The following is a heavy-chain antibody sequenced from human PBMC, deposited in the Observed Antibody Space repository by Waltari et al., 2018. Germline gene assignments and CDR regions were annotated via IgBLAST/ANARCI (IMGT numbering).Heavy chain of an antibody. CDR1: GGTFSSYA. D-gene: IGHD3-10*01. Sequence: QVQLVQSGAEVKKPGSSVKVSCKASGGTFSSYAISWVRQAPGQGLEWMGGIIPIFGTANYAQKFQGRVTITADESTSTAYMELSSLRSEDTAVYYCARTYYYGSGSYYKAMSPFDYWGQGTLVTVSS. J-gene: IGHJ4*02. V-gene: IGHV1-69*01. CDR2: IIPIFGTA. CDR3: ARTYYYGSGSYYKAMSPFDY.